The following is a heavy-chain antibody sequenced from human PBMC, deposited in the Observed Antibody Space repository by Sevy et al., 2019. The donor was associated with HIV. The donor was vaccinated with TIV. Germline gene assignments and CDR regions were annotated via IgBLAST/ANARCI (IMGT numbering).Heavy chain of an antibody. D-gene: IGHD2-2*02. CDR2: VNH. Sequence: SETLSLTCAVSGGSFSGFSWNWIRQPPGKGLEWIGEVNHYSPSLKSRATISLDTSKNQFSLKLHSVTAADTAFDFCARGVEGVVPSPILGLGPWSKYWSFDLWGRGTLVTVSS. V-gene: IGHV4-34*01. J-gene: IGHJ2*01. CDR1: GGSFSGFS. CDR3: ARGVEGVVPSPILGLGPWSKYWSFDL.